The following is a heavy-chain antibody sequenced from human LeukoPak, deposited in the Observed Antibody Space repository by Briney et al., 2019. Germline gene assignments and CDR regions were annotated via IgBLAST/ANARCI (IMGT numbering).Heavy chain of an antibody. CDR1: GFTFSSYA. J-gene: IGHJ2*01. D-gene: IGHD5-24*01. CDR2: ISGSGGST. V-gene: IGHV3-23*01. Sequence: NPGRSLRLSCAASGFTFSSYAMSWVRQAPGKGLEWVSAISGSGGSTYYADSVKGRFTISRDNFKNTLYLQMNSLRSEDTAVYYCAADRPEMATSMSYWYFDLWGRGTLVTVSS. CDR3: AADRPEMATSMSYWYFDL.